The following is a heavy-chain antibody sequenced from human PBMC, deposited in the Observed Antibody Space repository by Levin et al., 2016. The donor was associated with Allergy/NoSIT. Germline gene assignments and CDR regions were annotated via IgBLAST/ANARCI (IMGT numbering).Heavy chain of an antibody. CDR3: TTVAVDSAFDC. D-gene: IGHD2-15*01. CDR1: GFTFREVW. V-gene: IGHV3-15*04. J-gene: IGHJ4*02. CDR2: VESNPDGGTR. Sequence: GESLKISCAASGFTFREVWVSWVRQAPGKGLEWVGRVESNPDGGTRDYAAPVKGRFSISRDDSKDMVYLQMNSLQTEDTAVYYCTTVAVDSAFDCWGQGTLVTVSS.